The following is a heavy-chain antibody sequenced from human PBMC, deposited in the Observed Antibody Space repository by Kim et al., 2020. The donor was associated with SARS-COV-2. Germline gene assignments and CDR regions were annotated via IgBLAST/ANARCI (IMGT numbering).Heavy chain of an antibody. J-gene: IGHJ6*02. CDR3: SGCYPDYYYYGMDV. CDR2: ISWNSGSI. Sequence: GGSLRLSCAASGFTFDDYAMHWVRQAPGKGLEWVSGISWNSGSIGYADSLKGRFTISRDNAKNSLYLQMNSLRAEYTALYYCSGCYPDYYYYGMDVWGQGTRVNVSS. D-gene: IGHD3-10*01. V-gene: IGHV3-9*01. CDR1: GFTFDDYA.